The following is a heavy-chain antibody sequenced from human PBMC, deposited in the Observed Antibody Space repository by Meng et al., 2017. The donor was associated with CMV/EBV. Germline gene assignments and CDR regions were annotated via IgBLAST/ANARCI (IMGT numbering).Heavy chain of an antibody. CDR3: ARGFREWELYTGVGGMDV. V-gene: IGHV1-69*04. J-gene: IGHJ6*02. D-gene: IGHD1-26*01. CDR1: GYTFTGYY. Sequence: SVKVSCKASGYTFTGYYMHWVRQAPGQGLEWMGRSIPILGIANYAQKFQGRVTITADKSTSTAYMELSSLRSEDTAVYYCARGFREWELYTGVGGMDVWGQGTTVTVSS. CDR2: SIPILGIA.